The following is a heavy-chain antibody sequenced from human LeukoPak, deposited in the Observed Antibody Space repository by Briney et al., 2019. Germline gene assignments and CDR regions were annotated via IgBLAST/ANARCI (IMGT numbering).Heavy chain of an antibody. J-gene: IGHJ4*02. Sequence: GGSLRLSCIASGFTFSTYTMSWVRQAPGEGLKWVSGILVNGGTYYADSVKGRFTITRDNSKNTLYLQMNSLRADDTAVYYCAKDRIYADGLWDFDYWGQGTLVTVSS. D-gene: IGHD3-10*01. CDR1: GFTFSTYT. CDR3: AKDRIYADGLWDFDY. CDR2: ILVNGGT. V-gene: IGHV3-23*01.